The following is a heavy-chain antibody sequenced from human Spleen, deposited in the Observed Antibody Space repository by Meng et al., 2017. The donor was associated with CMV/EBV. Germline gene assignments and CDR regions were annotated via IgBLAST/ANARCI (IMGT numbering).Heavy chain of an antibody. V-gene: IGHV1-69*10. D-gene: IGHD3-22*01. CDR3: ARGFPTSSSLVSFRWLDP. Sequence: FRIGAIRWVRQAPGQGLEWMGGIIPDLGIAKYAQSFQGRIAIIADKSTSTTHMELSSLRSDDTAVYYCARGFPTSSSLVSFRWLDPWGPGTLVTV. J-gene: IGHJ5*02. CDR1: FRIGA. CDR2: IIPDLGIA.